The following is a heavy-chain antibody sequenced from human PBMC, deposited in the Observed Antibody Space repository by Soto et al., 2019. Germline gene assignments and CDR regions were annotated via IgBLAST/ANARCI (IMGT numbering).Heavy chain of an antibody. J-gene: IGHJ5*02. CDR3: ARARGVLFDGFDP. D-gene: IGHD3-10*01. Sequence: ASVKVSCKASGYTFTSYAMHWVRQAPGQRLEWMGWINAGNGNTKYSQKFQGRVTITRDTSTSTAYMELSSLRSEDTAVYYCARARGVLFDGFDPWGQGTLVTVSS. CDR2: INAGNGNT. CDR1: GYTFTSYA. V-gene: IGHV1-3*01.